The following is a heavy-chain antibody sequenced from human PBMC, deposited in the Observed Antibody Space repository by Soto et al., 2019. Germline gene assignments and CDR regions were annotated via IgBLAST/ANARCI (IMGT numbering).Heavy chain of an antibody. V-gene: IGHV3-21*01. CDR3: ARNDGGGGRL. Sequence: EVQLVESGGGLVKPGGSLRLSCVASGFTFTSYSMNWVRQAPGKGLEWVSWISDGSDYIVYADSMKGPFTISRENAKNSMSLERNILRAEDTAVYCCARNDGGGGRLWGQGTLVTASS. J-gene: IGHJ4*02. D-gene: IGHD2-15*01. CDR2: ISDGSDYI. CDR1: GFTFTSYS.